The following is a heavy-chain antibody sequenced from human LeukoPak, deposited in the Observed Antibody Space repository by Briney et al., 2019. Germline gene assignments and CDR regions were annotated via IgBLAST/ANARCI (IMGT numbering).Heavy chain of an antibody. CDR1: GGSISSSSYY. J-gene: IGHJ4*02. CDR3: ARDLGGSSLLDY. D-gene: IGHD1-26*01. CDR2: IYYSGST. V-gene: IGHV4-39*02. Sequence: PSETLSLTCTVSGGSISSSSYYWGWIRQPPGKGLEWIGSIYYSGSTYYNPSLKSRVTISVDTSKNQFSLKLSSVTAADTAVYYCARDLGGSSLLDYWGQGTLVTVSS.